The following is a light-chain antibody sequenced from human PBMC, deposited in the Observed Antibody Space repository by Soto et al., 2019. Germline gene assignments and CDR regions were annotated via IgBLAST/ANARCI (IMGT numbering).Light chain of an antibody. Sequence: DIQLTQSPSFLSASVGDRVTITCRASQGISSYLAWYQQKPGKAPHLLIYGASTFQSGVPSRFSGSGSGTEFTLTISSLQPEDFATYYCQQLNSDPLTFGGGTKVEIK. J-gene: IGKJ4*01. V-gene: IGKV1-9*01. CDR2: GAS. CDR3: QQLNSDPLT. CDR1: QGISSY.